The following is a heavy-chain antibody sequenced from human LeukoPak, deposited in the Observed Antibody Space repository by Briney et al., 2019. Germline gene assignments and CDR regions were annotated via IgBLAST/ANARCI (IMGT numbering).Heavy chain of an antibody. CDR1: GGSISSYY. CDR3: AREKTTVTTDGGFNY. V-gene: IGHV4-59*01. Sequence: SETLSLTCTVSGGSISSYYWSWIRQPPGKGLEWIGYIYYSGSTNYNPSLKSRVTISVDTSKNQFSLKLSSVTAADTAVYYCAREKTTVTTDGGFNYWGQGTLVTVSS. D-gene: IGHD4-17*01. CDR2: IYYSGST. J-gene: IGHJ4*02.